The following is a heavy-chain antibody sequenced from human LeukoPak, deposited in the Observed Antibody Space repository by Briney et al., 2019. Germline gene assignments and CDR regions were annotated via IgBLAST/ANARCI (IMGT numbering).Heavy chain of an antibody. CDR2: IIPIFGTA. D-gene: IGHD2-15*01. J-gene: IGHJ4*02. Sequence: ASVKVSCKASGGTFSSYAISWVRQAPGQGLEWMGRIIPIFGTANYAQKFQGRVTITTDESTSTAYMELSSPRSEDTAVYYCARENLTPRNSLVVVAAKRGELDYWGQGTLVTVSS. CDR1: GGTFSSYA. CDR3: ARENLTPRNSLVVVAAKRGELDY. V-gene: IGHV1-69*05.